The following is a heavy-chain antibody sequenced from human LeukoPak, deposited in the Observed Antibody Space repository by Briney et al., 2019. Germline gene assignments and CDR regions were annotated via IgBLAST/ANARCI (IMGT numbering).Heavy chain of an antibody. CDR1: GGSISSSNW. D-gene: IGHD1-26*01. CDR3: ARDHSGGSYYSPGALDY. CDR2: IYHSGST. Sequence: SETLSLTCAVSGGSISSSNWWSWVRQPPGKGLEWIGEIYHSGSTNYNPSLKSRVTISVDKSKNQFSLKLSSVTAADTAVYYCARDHSGGSYYSPGALDYWGQGTLVTVSS. J-gene: IGHJ4*02. V-gene: IGHV4-4*02.